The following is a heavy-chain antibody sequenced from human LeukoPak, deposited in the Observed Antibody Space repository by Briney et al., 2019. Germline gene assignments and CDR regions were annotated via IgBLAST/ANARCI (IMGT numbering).Heavy chain of an antibody. D-gene: IGHD5-18*01. V-gene: IGHV4-4*02. Sequence: SETLSLTCAVSGGFISSSNWWSWVRQPPGKGLEWIGEFYHSGSTNYNPSLKSRVTISVDKSKNQFSLKLSSVTAADTAVYYCARLKDTAMATDAFDIWGQGTMVTVSS. CDR1: GGFISSSNW. CDR3: ARLKDTAMATDAFDI. J-gene: IGHJ3*02. CDR2: FYHSGST.